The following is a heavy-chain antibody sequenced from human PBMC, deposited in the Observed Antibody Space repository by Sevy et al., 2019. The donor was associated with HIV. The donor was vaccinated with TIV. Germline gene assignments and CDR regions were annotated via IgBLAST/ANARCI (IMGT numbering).Heavy chain of an antibody. J-gene: IGHJ3*02. CDR2: ISSSGSTI. D-gene: IGHD3-3*01. V-gene: IGHV3-48*03. Sequence: GGSLRLSCAASGFTFSSYEMNWVRQAPGKGLEWVSYISSSGSTIYYAYSVKGRFTISRDNAKNSLYLQMNSLRAEDTAVYYCARDWRTDAFDIWGQGTMVTVSS. CDR3: ARDWRTDAFDI. CDR1: GFTFSSYE.